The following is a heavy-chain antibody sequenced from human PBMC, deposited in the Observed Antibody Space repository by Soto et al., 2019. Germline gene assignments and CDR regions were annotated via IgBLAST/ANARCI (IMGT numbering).Heavy chain of an antibody. CDR2: IIPIFGTG. CDR1: GGRISNYA. D-gene: IGHD3-3*01. Sequence: QVQLVQSGAEVKRPGSSVKVSCQASGGRISNYAINWVRLAPGQGLEWMGGIIPIFGTGNYAQKFRGRVTISADESMTAAYMERSTLRSDDTAFYYCARGGPLMDNDFCSGYGLDSWGQGTLVTVSS. J-gene: IGHJ5*01. V-gene: IGHV1-69*01. CDR3: ARGGPLMDNDFCSGYGLDS.